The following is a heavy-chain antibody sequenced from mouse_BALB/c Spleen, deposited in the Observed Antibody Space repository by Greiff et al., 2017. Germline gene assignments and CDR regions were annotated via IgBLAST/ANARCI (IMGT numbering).Heavy chain of an antibody. CDR1: GYTFTSYW. D-gene: IGHD2-10*02. Sequence: VQLVESGAELARPGASVKLSCKASGYTFTSYWMQWVKQRPGQGLEWIGAIYPGDGDTRYTQKFKGKATLTADKSSSTAYMQLSSLASEDSAVYYCARGYGNYDYYAMDYWGQGTSVTVSS. CDR2: IYPGDGDT. V-gene: IGHV1-87*01. J-gene: IGHJ4*01. CDR3: ARGYGNYDYYAMDY.